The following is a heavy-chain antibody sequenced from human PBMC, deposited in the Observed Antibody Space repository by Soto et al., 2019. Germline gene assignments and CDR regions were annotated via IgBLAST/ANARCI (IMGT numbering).Heavy chain of an antibody. D-gene: IGHD2-15*01. V-gene: IGHV4-30-4*01. J-gene: IGHJ5*02. CDR1: GGSISSGVYY. CDR3: ASSSKYCSGGSCYSWFDP. Sequence: SETLSLTCTVSGGSISSGVYYWSWIRQPPGKGLEWVGYIYYSGSTYYNPSLKSRVTISVDTSKNQFSLKLSSVTAADTAVYYCASSSKYCSGGSCYSWFDPWGKGTLVTVSS. CDR2: IYYSGST.